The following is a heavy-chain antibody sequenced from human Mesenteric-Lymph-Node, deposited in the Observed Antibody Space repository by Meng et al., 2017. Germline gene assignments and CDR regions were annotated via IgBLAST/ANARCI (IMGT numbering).Heavy chain of an antibody. CDR3: ARGPASVDTAMVTFDY. J-gene: IGHJ4*02. CDR2: IYHSGST. V-gene: IGHV4-4*02. CDR1: GGSISSSNW. D-gene: IGHD5-18*01. Sequence: SETLSLTCAVSGGSISSSNWWSWVRQPPGKGLEWIGEIYHSGSTNYNPSLKSRVTISVDKSKNQFSLKLSSVTAADTAVYYCARGPASVDTAMVTFDYWGQGTLVTVSS.